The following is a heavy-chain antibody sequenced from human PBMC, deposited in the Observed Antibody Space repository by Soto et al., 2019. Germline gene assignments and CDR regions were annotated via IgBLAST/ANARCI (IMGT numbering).Heavy chain of an antibody. CDR3: ARECVDTVTSITIPFDY. CDR2: ISSTTNYI. J-gene: IGHJ4*02. V-gene: IGHV3-21*01. Sequence: GGSLRPSCAASRLTFTMYSMNWVRQAPGKGLEWVSSISSTTNYIYYADSMKGRFTVSRDNAKNSVYLEMNSLRADDTAVYYCARECVDTVTSITIPFDYWGQGALVTVSS. D-gene: IGHD5-12*01. CDR1: RLTFTMYS.